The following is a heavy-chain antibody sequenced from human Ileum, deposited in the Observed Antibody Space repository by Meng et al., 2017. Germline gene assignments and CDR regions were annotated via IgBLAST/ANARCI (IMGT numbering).Heavy chain of an antibody. CDR3: AKTRYSDYKYFYSDMDV. V-gene: IGHV4-38-2*01. Sequence: SETLSLTCAVSGYSISSGYYWCWIRQPPGKGLEWIGSIYHTGSTFYNPSLKSRVTLSVDSSKNQFSLRMSSVTAADTAVYYCAKTRYSDYKYFYSDMDVWGQGTTVTVSS. J-gene: IGHJ6*02. D-gene: IGHD5-12*01. CDR1: GYSISSGYY. CDR2: IYHTGST.